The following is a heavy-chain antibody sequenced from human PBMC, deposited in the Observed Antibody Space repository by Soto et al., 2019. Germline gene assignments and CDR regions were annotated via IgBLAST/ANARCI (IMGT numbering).Heavy chain of an antibody. Sequence: SETLSLTCTVSGGSISSYYWSWIRQPAGKGLEWIGRIYTSGSTNYNPSLKSRVTMSVDTSKNQFSLKLSSVTAADTAVYYCARDGGEYSSSSPRNYYYGMDVWGQGTTVTV. CDR3: ARDGGEYSSSSPRNYYYGMDV. CDR2: IYTSGST. V-gene: IGHV4-4*07. D-gene: IGHD6-6*01. CDR1: GGSISSYY. J-gene: IGHJ6*02.